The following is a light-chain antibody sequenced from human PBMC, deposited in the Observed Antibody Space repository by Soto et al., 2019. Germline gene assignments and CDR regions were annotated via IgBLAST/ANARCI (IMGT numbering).Light chain of an antibody. V-gene: IGLV2-8*01. CDR1: SSDVGGYNY. Sequence: QSVLTQPPSASGSLGQSVTISCTGTSSDVGGYNYVSWHQQHPGKAPKVMIYEATKRPPGVPDRFSGSKSGNTASLTVSGLQAEDEADYYCSSFAGGGNPVLLGGGTKVTVL. CDR2: EAT. J-gene: IGLJ2*01. CDR3: SSFAGGGNPVL.